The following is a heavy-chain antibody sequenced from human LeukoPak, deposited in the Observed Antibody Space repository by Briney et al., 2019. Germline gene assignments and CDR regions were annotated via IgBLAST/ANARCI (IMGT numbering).Heavy chain of an antibody. Sequence: GGSLRLSCAASGFTFSSYWMHWVRQAPGKGLVWVSRINSDGSSTRYADSVKGRFTISRDNAKNTLYLQMNSLRAEDTAVYYCARVPGEGRVDYWGQGTLVTVSS. D-gene: IGHD3-10*01. J-gene: IGHJ4*02. CDR1: GFTFSSYW. V-gene: IGHV3-74*01. CDR2: INSDGSST. CDR3: ARVPGEGRVDY.